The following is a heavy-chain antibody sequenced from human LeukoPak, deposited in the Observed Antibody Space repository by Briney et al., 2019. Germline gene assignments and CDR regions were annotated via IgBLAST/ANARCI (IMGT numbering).Heavy chain of an antibody. CDR1: GFTFSSYS. Sequence: GGSLRLSRAASGFTFSSYSMNWVRQAPGKGLEWVSSISSSSSYIYYADSVKGRFTISRDNAKNSLYLQMNSLRAEDTAVYYCARETVAGTRYFDYWGQGTLVTVSS. J-gene: IGHJ4*02. V-gene: IGHV3-21*01. CDR3: ARETVAGTRYFDY. CDR2: ISSSSSYI. D-gene: IGHD6-19*01.